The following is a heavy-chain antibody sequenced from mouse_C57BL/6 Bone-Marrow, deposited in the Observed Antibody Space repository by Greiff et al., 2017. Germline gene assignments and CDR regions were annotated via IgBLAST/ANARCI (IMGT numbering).Heavy chain of an antibody. V-gene: IGHV1-55*01. D-gene: IGHD3-3*01. CDR3: ARELGGFAY. Sequence: VKLVESGAELARPGASVKLSCKASGYTFTSYGITWVKQRPGQGLEWIGDIYPGSGSTNYNEKFKSKATLTVDTSSSTAYMQLSSLTSEDSAVYYCARELGGFAYWGQGTLVTVSA. CDR2: IYPGSGST. CDR1: GYTFTSYG. J-gene: IGHJ3*01.